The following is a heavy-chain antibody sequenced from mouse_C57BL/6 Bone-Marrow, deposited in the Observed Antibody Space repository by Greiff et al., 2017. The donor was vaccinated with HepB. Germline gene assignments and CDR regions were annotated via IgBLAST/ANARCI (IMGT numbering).Heavy chain of an antibody. Sequence: VQRVESGAELARPGASVKLSCKASGYTFTSYGISWVKQRTGQGLEWIGEIYPRSGNTYYNEKFKGKATLTADKSSSTAYMELRSLTSEDSAVYFCARRDYYGSSPYYFDYWGQGTTLTVSS. CDR2: IYPRSGNT. J-gene: IGHJ2*01. CDR1: GYTFTSYG. CDR3: ARRDYYGSSPYYFDY. D-gene: IGHD1-1*01. V-gene: IGHV1-81*01.